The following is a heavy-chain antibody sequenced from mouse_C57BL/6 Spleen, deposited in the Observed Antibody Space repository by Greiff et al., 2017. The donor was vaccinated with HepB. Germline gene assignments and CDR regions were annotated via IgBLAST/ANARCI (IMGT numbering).Heavy chain of an antibody. D-gene: IGHD1-1*01. J-gene: IGHJ3*01. CDR3: ARTEYDGSSDWCAY. CDR1: GYTFTGYW. Sequence: QVQLKQSGAELMKPGASVKLSCKATGYTFTGYWIEWVKQRPGHGLEWIGEILPGSGSTNYNEKFKGKATFTADTSSNTAYMQLSSLTTADSAIYYGARTEYDGSSDWCAYWGQGTLVTVAA. V-gene: IGHV1-9*01. CDR2: ILPGSGST.